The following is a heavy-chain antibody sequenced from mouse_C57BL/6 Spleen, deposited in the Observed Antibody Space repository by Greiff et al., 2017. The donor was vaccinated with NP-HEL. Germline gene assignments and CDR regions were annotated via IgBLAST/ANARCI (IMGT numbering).Heavy chain of an antibody. J-gene: IGHJ1*03. Sequence: EVQLQQSGPELVKPGASVKISCKASGYTFTDYYMNWVKQSHGKSLEWIGDINPNNGGTSYNQKFKGKATLTVDKSSSTAYMERRSLTSEDSAVYYCARVDDYYWYFDVWGTGTTVTVSS. CDR1: GYTFTDYY. CDR2: INPNNGGT. D-gene: IGHD2-4*01. V-gene: IGHV1-26*01. CDR3: ARVDDYYWYFDV.